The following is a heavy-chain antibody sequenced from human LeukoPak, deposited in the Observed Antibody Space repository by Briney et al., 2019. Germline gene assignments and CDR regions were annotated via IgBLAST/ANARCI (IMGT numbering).Heavy chain of an antibody. CDR1: GGTFSSYA. CDR2: IIPIFGTA. Sequence: SVKVSFKASGGTFSSYAISWVRQAPGQGLEWMGGIIPIFGTANYAQKFQGRVTITADESTSTAYMELSSLRSEDTAVYYCARDQRATYGSGSYSNWFDPWGQGTLVTVSS. J-gene: IGHJ5*02. V-gene: IGHV1-69*01. CDR3: ARDQRATYGSGSYSNWFDP. D-gene: IGHD3-10*01.